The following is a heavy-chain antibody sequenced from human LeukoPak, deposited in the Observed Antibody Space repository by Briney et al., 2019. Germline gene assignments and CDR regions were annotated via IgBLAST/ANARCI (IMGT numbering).Heavy chain of an antibody. CDR2: IKSKTDGGTT. CDR3: TLPWGSGSYYDY. J-gene: IGHJ4*02. CDR1: FPLHKSW. V-gene: IGHV3-15*07. D-gene: IGHD3-10*01. Sequence: GAPSLPCGSLGFPLHKSWLKLVRQAPGEGVEGVGHIKSKTDGGTTDYAAPVKGRFTISRDDSKNTLFLQMNSLKTEDTAVYYCTLPWGSGSYYDYWGQGTLVTVSS.